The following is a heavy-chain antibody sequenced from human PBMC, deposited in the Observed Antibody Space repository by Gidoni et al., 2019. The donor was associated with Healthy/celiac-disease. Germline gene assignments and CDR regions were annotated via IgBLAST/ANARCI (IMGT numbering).Heavy chain of an antibody. J-gene: IGHJ2*01. CDR2: ISGSGGST. Sequence: LESGGGLVQPGGSLRLSCAASGFTFSSYAMSWVRQAPGKGLEWVSAISGSGGSTYYADSVKGRFTISRDNSKNTLYLQMNSLRAEDTAVYYCAKDPTRVPAAFAVLWGRGTLVTVSS. V-gene: IGHV3-23*01. CDR3: AKDPTRVPAAFAVL. D-gene: IGHD2-2*01. CDR1: GFTFSSYA.